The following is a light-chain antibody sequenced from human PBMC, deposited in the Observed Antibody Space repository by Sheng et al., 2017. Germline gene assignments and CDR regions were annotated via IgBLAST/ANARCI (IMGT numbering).Light chain of an antibody. CDR3: QQYGSSPET. J-gene: IGKJ1*01. CDR1: QTISGND. V-gene: IGKV3-20*01. CDR2: GSS. Sequence: EIVLTQSPGTLSVSPGEGATLSCRASQTISGNDLAWYQQRPGQAPRLLIFGSSNRATGIPDRFRGSGSGTDFTLTISRLEPEDFAVYYCQQYGSSPETFGQGTKVEIK.